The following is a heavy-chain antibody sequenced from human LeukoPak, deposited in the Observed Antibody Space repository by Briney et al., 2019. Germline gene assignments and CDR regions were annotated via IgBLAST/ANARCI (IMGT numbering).Heavy chain of an antibody. J-gene: IGHJ4*02. CDR1: GGSITTHANY. Sequence: ASETLSLTCTVSGGSITTHANYWARIRQPPWRGLEWIGGVHYTGNTYSNTSLKSRVTMSVDTSKNQFSLNLSSVTAADTAVYYCARRSGVWYFDYWGRGILVTVSP. D-gene: IGHD3-3*01. CDR3: ARRSGVWYFDY. CDR2: VHYTGNT. V-gene: IGHV4-39*01.